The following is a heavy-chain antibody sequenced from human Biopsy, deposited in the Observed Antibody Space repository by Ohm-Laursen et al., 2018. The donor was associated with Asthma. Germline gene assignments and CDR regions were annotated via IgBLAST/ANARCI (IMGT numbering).Heavy chain of an antibody. CDR1: GGTFSSYA. J-gene: IGHJ6*02. V-gene: IGHV1-69*01. CDR3: AESDYYGSGYYYGMDV. CDR2: IIPIFGTP. D-gene: IGHD3-10*01. Sequence: SSVKVSCKASGGTFSSYAISWVRQAPGQGLEWMGGIIPIFGTPNYAQKFQGRVTITADESTSTAYMELSSLRSEDTAVYYCAESDYYGSGYYYGMDVWGQGTTVTVSS.